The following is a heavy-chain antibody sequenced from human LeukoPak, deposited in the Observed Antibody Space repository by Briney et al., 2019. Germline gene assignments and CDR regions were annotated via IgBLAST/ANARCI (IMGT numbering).Heavy chain of an antibody. CDR3: ARDGAMMITMIVVPLGWFDP. Sequence: PSETLSLTCTVSGGSISSYYWSWIRQPAGKGLEWIGRIYTSGSTNYNPSLKSRVTMSVDTSKNQFSLKLSSVTAADTAVYYCARDGAMMITMIVVPLGWFDPWGQGTLVTVSS. D-gene: IGHD3-22*01. J-gene: IGHJ5*02. CDR2: IYTSGST. V-gene: IGHV4-4*07. CDR1: GGSISSYY.